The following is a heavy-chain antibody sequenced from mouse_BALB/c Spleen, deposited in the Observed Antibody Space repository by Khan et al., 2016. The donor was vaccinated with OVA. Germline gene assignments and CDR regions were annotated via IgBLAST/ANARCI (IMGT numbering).Heavy chain of an antibody. CDR1: GYSFTSYW. J-gene: IGHJ3*01. Sequence: VQLKQSGTVLARPGASVKMSCKASGYSFTSYWMYWVKQRPGQGLEWIGGIYPGNSDTDYNQKFKGKAKLTAGTSARTAYMELSSLTNEDSSVYYCTRGGYSSFAYWGQGTLVTVSA. CDR2: IYPGNSDT. CDR3: TRGGYSSFAY. D-gene: IGHD1-3*01. V-gene: IGHV1-5*01.